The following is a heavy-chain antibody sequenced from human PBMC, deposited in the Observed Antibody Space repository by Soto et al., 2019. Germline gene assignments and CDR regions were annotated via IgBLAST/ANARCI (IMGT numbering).Heavy chain of an antibody. V-gene: IGHV3-48*04. CDR3: ARDGGASTFDFDS. D-gene: IGHD3-10*01. J-gene: IGHJ4*02. CDR1: GFTFSGHS. CDR2: MTASGVTM. Sequence: GGSLRPSCAASGFTFSGHSLNWLRQAPGKGLEWIAYMTASGVTMYADSVRGRFTISRDNAKNSLYLQMDSLRVEDTAVYYCARDGGASTFDFDSWGQGTLVTVSS.